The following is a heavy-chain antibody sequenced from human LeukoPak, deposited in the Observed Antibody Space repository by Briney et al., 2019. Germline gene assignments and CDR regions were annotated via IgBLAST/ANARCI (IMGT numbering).Heavy chain of an antibody. D-gene: IGHD3-3*01. CDR3: ARYKYYDFWSGPPGMDV. J-gene: IGHJ6*02. Sequence: ASVKVSCKASGYTFTSYYMHWVRQAPGQGLEWMGWINPNSGGTNYAQKFQGRVTMTRDTSISTAYMELSRLRSDDTAVYYCARYKYYDFWSGPPGMDVWGQGTTVTVSS. CDR2: INPNSGGT. CDR1: GYTFTSYY. V-gene: IGHV1-2*02.